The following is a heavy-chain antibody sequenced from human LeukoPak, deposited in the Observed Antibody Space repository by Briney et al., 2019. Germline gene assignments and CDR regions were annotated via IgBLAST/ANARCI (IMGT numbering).Heavy chain of an antibody. V-gene: IGHV3-33*01. CDR2: IWYDGSNK. CDR3: ARGEYQLTDFDY. CDR1: GFTFSSYG. Sequence: PGRSLRLSCAASGFTFSSYGMHWVRQAPGKGLEWVAVIWYDGSNKYYADSVKGRFTISRDNSKNTLYLQMNSLRAEDTAVYYCARGEYQLTDFDYWGQGTLVTVSS. J-gene: IGHJ4*02. D-gene: IGHD2-2*01.